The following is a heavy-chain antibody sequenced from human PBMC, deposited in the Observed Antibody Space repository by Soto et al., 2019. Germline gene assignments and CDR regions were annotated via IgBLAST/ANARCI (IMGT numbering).Heavy chain of an antibody. Sequence: PGESLKISCKGSGYNFRTYWIGWMRQMPGKGLEWMGIIYPDDSDTRYSPSFQGQVTISADKSISTAPLQWRSLKASDTAMYYFARHFVNCSSSPCFEYMDVWGKGTTVTVSS. CDR3: ARHFVNCSSSPCFEYMDV. D-gene: IGHD2-2*01. CDR2: IYPDDSDT. V-gene: IGHV5-51*01. J-gene: IGHJ6*03. CDR1: GYNFRTYW.